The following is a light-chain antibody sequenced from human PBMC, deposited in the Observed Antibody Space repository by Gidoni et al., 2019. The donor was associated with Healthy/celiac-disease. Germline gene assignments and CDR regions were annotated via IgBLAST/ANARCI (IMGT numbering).Light chain of an antibody. CDR2: QDS. V-gene: IGLV3-1*01. CDR3: QAWDSSTFWV. J-gene: IGLJ3*02. Sequence: SYELTQPPSVSVSPGQTASITCSGDKLGDKYACWYQQQPGQSPVLVIYQDSKRPSGIPERFSGSNSGNTATLTISGTQAMDEADYYCQAWDSSTFWVFGGGTKLTVL. CDR1: KLGDKY.